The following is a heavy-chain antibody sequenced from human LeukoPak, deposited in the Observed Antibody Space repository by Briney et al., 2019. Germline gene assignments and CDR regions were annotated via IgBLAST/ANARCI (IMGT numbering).Heavy chain of an antibody. Sequence: SEALSLTCTVSGGSISSYYWSWIRQPPGKGLEWIGYIYYSGSTNYNPSLKSRVTISVDTSKNQFSLKLSSVTAADTAVYYCARVAAGDYYYYYMDVWGKGTTVTVSS. CDR3: ARVAAGDYYYYYMDV. D-gene: IGHD6-25*01. J-gene: IGHJ6*03. V-gene: IGHV4-59*01. CDR1: GGSISSYY. CDR2: IYYSGST.